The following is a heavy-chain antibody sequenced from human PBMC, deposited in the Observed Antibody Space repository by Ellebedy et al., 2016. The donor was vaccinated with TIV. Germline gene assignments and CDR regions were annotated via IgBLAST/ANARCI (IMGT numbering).Heavy chain of an antibody. J-gene: IGHJ4*02. CDR2: IRNSGDST. CDR3: AKGPRWQQLIPSLLDY. Sequence: GESLKISCAASGLTFSSFAMNWVRQAPGKGLEWVSGIRNSGDSTYYADSVKGRFTISGDNSQNTLYLQMNSLRAEDTAVYYCAKGPRWQQLIPSLLDYWGQGTLVTVSS. D-gene: IGHD6-13*01. CDR1: GLTFSSFA. V-gene: IGHV3-23*01.